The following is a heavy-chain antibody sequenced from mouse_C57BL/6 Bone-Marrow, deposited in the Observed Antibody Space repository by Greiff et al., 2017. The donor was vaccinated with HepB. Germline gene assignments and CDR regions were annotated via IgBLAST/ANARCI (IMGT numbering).Heavy chain of an antibody. CDR2: IDPNSGGT. Sequence: QVQLQQPGAELVKPGASVKLSCKASGYTFTSYWMHWVKQRPGRGLEWIGRIDPNSGGTKYNEKFKSKATLTVDKPSSTAYMQLSSLTSEDSAVYYCARKLTTVVGYWYFDVWGTGTTVTVSS. CDR1: GYTFTSYW. D-gene: IGHD1-1*01. V-gene: IGHV1-72*01. J-gene: IGHJ1*03. CDR3: ARKLTTVVGYWYFDV.